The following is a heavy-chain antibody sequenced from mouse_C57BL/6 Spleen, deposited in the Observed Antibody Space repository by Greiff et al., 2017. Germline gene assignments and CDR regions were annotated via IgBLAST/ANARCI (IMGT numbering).Heavy chain of an antibody. V-gene: IGHV2-2*01. J-gene: IGHJ2*01. CDR3: ARNYYSDHDFDY. D-gene: IGHD2-12*01. CDR1: GFSLTSYG. CDR2: IWSGGST. Sequence: VQLVESGPGLVQPSQSLSITCTVSGFSLTSYGVHWVRQSPGKGLEWLGVIWSGGSTDYNAAFISRLSISKDNSKGQIFCKMDSQQADDSAIYYCARNYYSDHDFDYWGQGTTLTVSS.